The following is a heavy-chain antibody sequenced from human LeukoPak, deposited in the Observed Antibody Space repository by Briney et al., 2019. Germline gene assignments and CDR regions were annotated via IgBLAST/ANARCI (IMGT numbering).Heavy chain of an antibody. V-gene: IGHV3-30-3*01. D-gene: IGHD3-22*01. Sequence: GRSLRLSYAASGFTFSSYAMHWVRQAPGKGLEWVAVISYDGSNKYYADSVKGRFTISRDNSKNTLYLQMNSLRAEDTAVYYCARDLNYYDSSGYSLGAFDIWGQGTMVTVSS. CDR2: ISYDGSNK. CDR1: GFTFSSYA. CDR3: ARDLNYYDSSGYSLGAFDI. J-gene: IGHJ3*02.